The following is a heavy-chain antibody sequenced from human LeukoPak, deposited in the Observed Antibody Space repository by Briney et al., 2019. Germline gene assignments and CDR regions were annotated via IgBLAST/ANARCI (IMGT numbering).Heavy chain of an antibody. D-gene: IGHD3-10*01. CDR1: GGSISSGGYY. Sequence: SQTLSLTCTVSGGSISSGGYYWSWIRQHPGKGLEWIGYIYYSGSTYYNPSLKSRVTISVDTSKNQFSLKLSSVTAADTAVYYCARDRRVLWFGIQYYYYGMDVWGQGTTVTVSS. CDR2: IYYSGST. J-gene: IGHJ6*02. V-gene: IGHV4-31*03. CDR3: ARDRRVLWFGIQYYYYGMDV.